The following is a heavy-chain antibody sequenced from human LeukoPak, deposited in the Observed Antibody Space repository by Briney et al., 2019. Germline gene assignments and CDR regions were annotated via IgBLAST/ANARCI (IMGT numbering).Heavy chain of an antibody. CDR1: GGSFSGYY. CDR2: INHSGST. D-gene: IGHD5-24*01. Sequence: PSETLSLTCAVYGGSFSGYYWSWIRQPPGKGLEWIGEINHSGSTNYNPSLKSRVTISVDTSKNQFSLKLSSVTAADTAVYYCARVQGRDGYNLGFDYWGQGTLVTVSS. V-gene: IGHV4-34*01. CDR3: ARVQGRDGYNLGFDY. J-gene: IGHJ4*02.